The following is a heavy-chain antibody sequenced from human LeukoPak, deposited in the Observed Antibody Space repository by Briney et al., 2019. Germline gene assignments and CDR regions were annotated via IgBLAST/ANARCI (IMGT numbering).Heavy chain of an antibody. CDR1: GFTFDDYG. CDR2: IRSKAYGGTP. CDR3: GSGSGWYSPDY. J-gene: IGHJ4*02. Sequence: GGSLRLSCAASGFTFDDYGMNWFRQAPGKGLEWVGFIRSKAYGGTPEYAASVRGRFTISRDDSKSIAHLQMNSLKTEDTAVYYCGSGSGWYSPDYWGQGTLVTVSS. V-gene: IGHV3-49*03. D-gene: IGHD6-19*01.